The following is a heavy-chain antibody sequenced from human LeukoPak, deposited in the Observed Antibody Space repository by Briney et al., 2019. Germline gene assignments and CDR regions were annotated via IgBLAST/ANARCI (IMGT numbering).Heavy chain of an antibody. J-gene: IGHJ6*02. D-gene: IGHD6-19*01. Sequence: GGSLRLSCAVSGFAFSSDTMNWVRQAPGKGLEWVAVISYDGSNKYYADSVKGRFTISRDNSKNTLYLQMNSLRAEDTAVYYCARGTPSSSGWLYYSMDVWGQGTTVTVSS. CDR1: GFAFSSDT. V-gene: IGHV3-30-3*01. CDR2: ISYDGSNK. CDR3: ARGTPSSSGWLYYSMDV.